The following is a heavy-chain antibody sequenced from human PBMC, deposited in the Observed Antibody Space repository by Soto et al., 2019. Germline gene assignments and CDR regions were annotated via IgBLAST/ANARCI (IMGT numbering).Heavy chain of an antibody. CDR1: GASISGFY. J-gene: IGHJ6*02. V-gene: IGHV4-4*07. D-gene: IGHD6-19*01. Sequence: SETLSLTCTVSGASISGFYWSWIRKSAGKGLEWIGRIYATGTTDYNPSLKRRAMMSVDTSKKQFSLKLRSVTAADTAVYYWAREQSSGWYGGGYYYYGMDVWGQGTTVTVSS. CDR3: AREQSSGWYGGGYYYYGMDV. CDR2: IYATGTT.